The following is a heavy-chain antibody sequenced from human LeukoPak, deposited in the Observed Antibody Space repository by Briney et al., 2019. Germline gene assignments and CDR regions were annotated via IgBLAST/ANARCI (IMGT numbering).Heavy chain of an antibody. CDR3: AEDRGMVRGVRGYFDY. CDR2: IRYDGSNK. CDR1: GFTFSSYG. D-gene: IGHD3-10*01. Sequence: GGSLRLSCAASGFTFSSYGMHWVRQAPGKGLEWVAFIRYDGSNKYYADSVKGRFTISRDNSKNTLYLQMNSLRAEDTAVYYCAEDRGMVRGVRGYFDYWGQGTLVTVSS. J-gene: IGHJ4*02. V-gene: IGHV3-30*02.